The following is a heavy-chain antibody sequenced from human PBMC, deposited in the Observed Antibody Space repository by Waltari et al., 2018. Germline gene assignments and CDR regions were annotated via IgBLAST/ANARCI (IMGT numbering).Heavy chain of an antibody. J-gene: IGHJ4*02. D-gene: IGHD3-22*01. CDR3: ARGRIYHDSSASGYYFDY. V-gene: IGHV3-21*01. CDR2: ISSMSSSI. CDR1: GFTFSTYS. Sequence: EVQLVDSGGGLVKPGGSLRLSCAASGFTFSTYSMNWVRQVPGKVLACVSSISSMSSSIYYADSVKGRFTISRDNAKNSLDLQMNSLRVEDTAVYYCARGRIYHDSSASGYYFDYWGQGTLVAVSS.